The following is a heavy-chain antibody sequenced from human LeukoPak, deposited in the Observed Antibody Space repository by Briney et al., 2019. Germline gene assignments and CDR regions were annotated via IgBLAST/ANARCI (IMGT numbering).Heavy chain of an antibody. CDR2: ISSTGST. CDR3: AGHGAHLSPFTI. J-gene: IGHJ3*02. Sequence: SQTLSLTSAVSGGTPRTNLFTSGRQSPGTGLEWIGYISSTGSTNHNPFLKSRVNISLDTSKNQFSLNLTSVTAADTAFYYCAGHGAHLSPFTISGQGTVVTVSS. CDR1: GGTPRTNL. D-gene: IGHD5-24*01. V-gene: IGHV4-59*08.